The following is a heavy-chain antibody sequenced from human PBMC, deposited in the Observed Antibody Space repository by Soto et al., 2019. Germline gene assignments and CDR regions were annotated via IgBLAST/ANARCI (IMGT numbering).Heavy chain of an antibody. CDR1: GFTFSNAW. V-gene: IGHV3-15*07. J-gene: IGHJ6*02. Sequence: GGSLRLSCAASGFTFSNAWMNWVRQAPGKGLEWVGRIKSKTDGGTTDYAAPVKGRFTISRDDSKNTLYLQMNSLKTEDTAVYYCTTGYSSGWPDYYYGMDVWGQGTTVTVSS. CDR3: TTGYSSGWPDYYYGMDV. D-gene: IGHD6-19*01. CDR2: IKSKTDGGTT.